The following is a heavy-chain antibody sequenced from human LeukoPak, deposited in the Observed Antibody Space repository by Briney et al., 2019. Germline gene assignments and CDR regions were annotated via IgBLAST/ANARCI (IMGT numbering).Heavy chain of an antibody. V-gene: IGHV3-21*04. CDR1: GFTFRTHS. CDR2: ITKSSSYV. D-gene: IGHD3-10*01. J-gene: IGHJ4*02. CDR3: ARGSGVHV. Sequence: PGGSLRLSCEASGFTFRTHSMNWVRQAPGKGLEWVSSITKSSSYVYYADSVKGRFTISRDNANNSLFLQMNNLGVEDTGVYYCARGSGVHVWGQGTLVIVSS.